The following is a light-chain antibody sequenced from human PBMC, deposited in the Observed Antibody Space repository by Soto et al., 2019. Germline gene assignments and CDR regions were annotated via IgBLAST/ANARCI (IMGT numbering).Light chain of an antibody. CDR3: QQYGSSPLWT. CDR1: QSVSSSY. CDR2: GAS. Sequence: EIVLTQSPGTLSLSPGERATLSCRASQSVSSSYLAWYQQKPGQAPRLLIYGASSMATGIPDRFSGSGSGTAFPLTISRLEPKDFAVYYCQQYGSSPLWTFGQGTKVEIK. V-gene: IGKV3-20*01. J-gene: IGKJ1*01.